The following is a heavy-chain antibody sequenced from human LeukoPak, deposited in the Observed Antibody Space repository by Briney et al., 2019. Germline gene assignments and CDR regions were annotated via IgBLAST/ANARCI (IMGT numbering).Heavy chain of an antibody. CDR2: INPSGGST. CDR1: GYTFTNYY. J-gene: IGHJ5*02. CDR3: ARGGLYSSSSDWMSAWFDP. D-gene: IGHD6-6*01. Sequence: ASVKVSCKASGYTFTNYYMHWVRQAPGQGLEWMGIINPSGGSTSYAQKFQGRVTMTRDTSTSTVYMELSSLRSEDTAVYYCARGGLYSSSSDWMSAWFDPWGQGTLVTVSS. V-gene: IGHV1-46*01.